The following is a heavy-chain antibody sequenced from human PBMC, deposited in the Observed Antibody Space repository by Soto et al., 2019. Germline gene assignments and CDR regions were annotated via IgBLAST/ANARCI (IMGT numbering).Heavy chain of an antibody. D-gene: IGHD3-10*01. CDR3: AKWLRGGSYYCDF. J-gene: IGHJ4*02. Sequence: GGSLRLSCQFSGFTFGSYAMSWVRQAPGKGLEWVALVQSNHVTYYADSVRGRFTVSRDNSKNTLYLQMDSLRVEDTALYYCAKWLRGGSYYCDFWGQGAMVTVSS. V-gene: IGHV3-23*01. CDR1: GFTFGSYA. CDR2: VQSNHVT.